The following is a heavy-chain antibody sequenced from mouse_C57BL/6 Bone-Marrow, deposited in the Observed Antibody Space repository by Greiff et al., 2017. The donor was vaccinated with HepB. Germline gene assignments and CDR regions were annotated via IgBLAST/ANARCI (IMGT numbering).Heavy chain of an antibody. V-gene: IGHV1-64*01. CDR1: GYTFTSYW. Sequence: QVQLQQSGAELVKPGASVKLSCKASGYTFTSYWMHWVKQRPGQGLEWIGMIHPNSGSTNYNGKFKSKATLTVDKSSSTAYMQLSSLTSEDSAVYSCTRRGIYDYALYYWGQGTTLTVSS. D-gene: IGHD2-4*01. J-gene: IGHJ2*01. CDR3: TRRGIYDYALYY. CDR2: IHPNSGST.